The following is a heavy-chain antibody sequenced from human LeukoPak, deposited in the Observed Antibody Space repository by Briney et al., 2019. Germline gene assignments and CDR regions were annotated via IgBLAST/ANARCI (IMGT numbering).Heavy chain of an antibody. V-gene: IGHV4-61*02. CDR1: GGSISSGSYY. CDR3: ARAGLSGYSYGYVDY. D-gene: IGHD5-18*01. J-gene: IGHJ4*02. CDR2: IYTSGST. Sequence: SETLSPTCTVSGGSISSGSYYWSWIRQPAGKGLEWIGRIYTSGSTNYNPSLKSRVTISVDTSKNQFSLKPSSVTAADTAVYYCARAGLSGYSYGYVDYWGQGTLVTVSS.